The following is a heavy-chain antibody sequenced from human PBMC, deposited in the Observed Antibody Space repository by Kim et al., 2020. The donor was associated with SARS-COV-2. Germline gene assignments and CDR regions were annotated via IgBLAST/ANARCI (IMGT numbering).Heavy chain of an antibody. J-gene: IGHJ4*02. Sequence: GGSLRLSCAASGFAFSNYAMSWVRQAPGKGLEWVSAMSGMSGSSCTTYYADSVKGLFTVSRDNSQNTLYLQMNSLSAEDTAIYYCTNGGVDTNYHYFDYWRQGTLVTVSS. D-gene: IGHD3-3*01. CDR2: MSGSSCTT. CDR1: GFAFSNYA. V-gene: IGHV3-23*01. CDR3: TNGGVDTNYHYFDY.